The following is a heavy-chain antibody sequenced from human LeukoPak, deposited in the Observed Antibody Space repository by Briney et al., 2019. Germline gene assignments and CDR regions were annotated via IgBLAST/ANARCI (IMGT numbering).Heavy chain of an antibody. D-gene: IGHD6-19*01. J-gene: IGHJ3*02. Sequence: PGRSLRLSCAASGFTVSSNYMSWVRQAPGKGLEWVSAIGTAGDTYYPGSVKGRFTISRENAKNSLYLQMNSLRAGDTAVYYCARGASIAVAGQLKDDAFDIWGQGTMVTVSS. CDR3: ARGASIAVAGQLKDDAFDI. CDR1: GFTVSSNY. V-gene: IGHV3-13*01. CDR2: IGTAGDT.